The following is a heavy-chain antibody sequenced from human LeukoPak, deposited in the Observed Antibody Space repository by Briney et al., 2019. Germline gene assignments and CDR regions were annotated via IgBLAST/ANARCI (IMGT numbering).Heavy chain of an antibody. CDR2: IIPILGIA. Sequence: GSSVKVSCKASGGTFSSYAISWVRQAPGQGLEWMGRIIPILGIANYAQKFQGRVTITADKSTSTAYMELSSLRSEDTAVYYCARVGWNYYDSNGYYYYGMDVWGQGTTVTVSS. CDR1: GGTFSSYA. CDR3: ARVGWNYYDSNGYYYYGMDV. J-gene: IGHJ6*02. V-gene: IGHV1-69*04. D-gene: IGHD3-22*01.